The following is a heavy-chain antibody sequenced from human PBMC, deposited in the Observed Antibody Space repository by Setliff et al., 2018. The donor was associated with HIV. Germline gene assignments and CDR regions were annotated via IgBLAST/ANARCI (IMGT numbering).Heavy chain of an antibody. CDR1: GGSISSDTYH. V-gene: IGHV4-61*02. CDR3: ARDHSSSPLAVQ. J-gene: IGHJ4*02. D-gene: IGHD6-6*01. CDR2: IYTSGTT. Sequence: SETLSLTCTVSGGSISSDTYHYSWIRQPAGKGLEWIGRIYTSGTTNYNPSLKSRVTISVDTSKNQFSLKLSSVTSADTAVYYCARDHSSSPLAVQWGQGTLVTVSS.